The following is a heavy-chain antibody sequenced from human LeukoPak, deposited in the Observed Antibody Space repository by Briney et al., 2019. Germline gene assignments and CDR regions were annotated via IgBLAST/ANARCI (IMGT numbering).Heavy chain of an antibody. CDR3: ARDSRRSMAAGIRHFDY. V-gene: IGHV3-64*01. J-gene: IGHJ4*02. D-gene: IGHD6-25*01. CDR1: GFTFSSYA. Sequence: GGSLRLSCAASGFTFSSYAMHWVRQAPGKGLEYVSAISSNGGSTYYANSVKGRFTISRDNSKNTLYLQMGSLRAEDMAVYYCARDSRRSMAAGIRHFDYWGQGTLVTVSS. CDR2: ISSNGGST.